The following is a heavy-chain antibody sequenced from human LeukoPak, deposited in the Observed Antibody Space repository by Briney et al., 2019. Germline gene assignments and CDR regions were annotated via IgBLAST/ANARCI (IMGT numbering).Heavy chain of an antibody. CDR3: ARRLNYYDSSGLINLHFDY. Sequence: GGSLRLSCAASGFTFSSYAMSWVRQAPGKGLEWVSAISGSGGSTYYADSVKGRFTISRDNSKNTLYLQMNSLRAEDTAVYYCARRLNYYDSSGLINLHFDYWGQGTLVTVSS. V-gene: IGHV3-23*01. J-gene: IGHJ4*02. D-gene: IGHD3-22*01. CDR1: GFTFSSYA. CDR2: ISGSGGST.